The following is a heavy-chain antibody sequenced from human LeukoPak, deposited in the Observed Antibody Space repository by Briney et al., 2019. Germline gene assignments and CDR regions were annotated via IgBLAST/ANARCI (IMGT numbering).Heavy chain of an antibody. Sequence: PGGSLRLSCAASGFTFSSYEMNRVRQAPGKGLEWVSYISSSGSTIYYADSVKGRFTISRDNAKNSLYLQMNSLRAEDTAVYYCASVYDFWSVPLNDYWGQGTLVTVSS. D-gene: IGHD3-3*01. CDR1: GFTFSSYE. V-gene: IGHV3-48*03. CDR3: ASVYDFWSVPLNDY. J-gene: IGHJ4*02. CDR2: ISSSGSTI.